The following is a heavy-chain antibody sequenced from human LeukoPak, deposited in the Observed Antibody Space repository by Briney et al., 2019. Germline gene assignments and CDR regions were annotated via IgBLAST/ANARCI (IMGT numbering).Heavy chain of an antibody. J-gene: IGHJ4*02. D-gene: IGHD2-2*01. V-gene: IGHV4-34*01. Sequence: SETLSLTCAVYGGSFSGYYWSWIRQPPGKGLEWIGEINHSGSANYNPSLKSRVTISVDTSKNQFSLKLSSVTAADTAVYYCAREGVSYCSSTSCPLGYWGQGTLVTVSS. CDR2: INHSGSA. CDR3: AREGVSYCSSTSCPLGY. CDR1: GGSFSGYY.